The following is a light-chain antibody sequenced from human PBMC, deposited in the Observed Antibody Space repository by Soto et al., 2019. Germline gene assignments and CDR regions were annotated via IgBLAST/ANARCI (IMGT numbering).Light chain of an antibody. V-gene: IGKV3-20*01. CDR2: GAS. CDR3: QQYGSSPTT. J-gene: IGKJ1*01. Sequence: EIVLTQSPGTLSFSPGERSTLSCRASQSVFNNHIGWYQQKPGQAPRRLIFGASFRATGIPDRFSGSGSGTDFTLTISRLEPEDFAVYYCQQYGSSPTTFGQGTKV. CDR1: QSVFNNH.